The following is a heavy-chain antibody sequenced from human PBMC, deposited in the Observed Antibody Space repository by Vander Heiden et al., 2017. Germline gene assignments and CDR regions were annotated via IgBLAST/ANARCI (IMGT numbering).Heavy chain of an antibody. V-gene: IGHV3-30-3*01. CDR3: ARDYYYDPYSSFDY. CDR1: GFTFSSYA. Sequence: QVQLVESGGGVVQPGRSLRLSCAASGFTFSSYAMHWVRQAPGKGLEWVAVISYDGSNKYYADAVKGRFTISRDNSKNTLYLQMNSLRAEETAVYYCARDYYYDPYSSFDYWGQGTLVTVSS. CDR2: ISYDGSNK. J-gene: IGHJ4*02. D-gene: IGHD3-22*01.